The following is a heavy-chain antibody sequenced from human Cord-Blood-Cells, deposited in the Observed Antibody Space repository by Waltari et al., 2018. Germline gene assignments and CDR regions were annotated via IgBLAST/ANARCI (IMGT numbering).Heavy chain of an antibody. CDR2: INHSGST. CDR1: GGSFSGYY. D-gene: IGHD1-26*01. CDR3: ARHMGYSGSYYYFDY. J-gene: IGHJ4*02. Sequence: QVQLQQWGAGLLKPSETLSLTCAVYGGSFSGYYWSWTRQPPGKGLEWIGEINHSGSTNYNPSLKSRVTISVDTSKNQFSLKLSSVTAADTAVYYCARHMGYSGSYYYFDYWGQGTLVTVSS. V-gene: IGHV4-34*01.